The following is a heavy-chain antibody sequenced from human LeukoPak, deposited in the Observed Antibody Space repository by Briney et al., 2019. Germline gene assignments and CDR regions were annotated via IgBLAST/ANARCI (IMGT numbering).Heavy chain of an antibody. CDR2: ISWNSGSI. CDR1: GFTFDDYA. J-gene: IGHJ4*02. Sequence: GGSLRLSCAASGFTFDDYAMHWVRQAPGKGLEWVSGISWNSGSIGYADSVKGRFTISRDNAKNSLYLQMNSLRAEDTAVYYCARGGRRTFDNWGQGSLVTVSS. CDR3: ARGGRRTFDN. V-gene: IGHV3-9*01. D-gene: IGHD3-10*01.